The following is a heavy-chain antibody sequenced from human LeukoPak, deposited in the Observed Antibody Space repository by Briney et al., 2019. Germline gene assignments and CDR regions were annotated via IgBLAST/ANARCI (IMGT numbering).Heavy chain of an antibody. V-gene: IGHV3-15*01. CDR1: GLTFSNVW. CDR2: IRRKTDGETT. CDR3: VTDLVIKGYFDY. J-gene: IGHJ4*02. D-gene: IGHD2-21*01. Sequence: GGSLRLSCAASGLTFSNVWMSWVRQVPGKGLEWVGRIRRKTDGETTDHAAPVKGRFTISRDDSKSTLYLQMNSLKTEDTAVYYCVTDLVIKGYFDYWGQGALVTVSS.